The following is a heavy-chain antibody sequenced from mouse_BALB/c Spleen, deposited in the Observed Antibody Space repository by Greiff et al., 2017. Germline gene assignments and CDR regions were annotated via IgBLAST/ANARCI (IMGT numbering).Heavy chain of an antibody. CDR1: GFTFSSFG. CDR3: ARWGTYYGNYAAMDY. CDR2: ISSGSSTI. J-gene: IGHJ4*01. D-gene: IGHD2-10*01. V-gene: IGHV5-17*02. Sequence: EVKVVESGGGLVQPGGSRKLSCAASGFTFSSFGMHWVRQAPEKGLEWVAYISSGSSTIYYADTVKGRFTISRDNPKNTLFLQMTSLRSEDTAMYYCARWGTYYGNYAAMDYWGQGTSVTVSS.